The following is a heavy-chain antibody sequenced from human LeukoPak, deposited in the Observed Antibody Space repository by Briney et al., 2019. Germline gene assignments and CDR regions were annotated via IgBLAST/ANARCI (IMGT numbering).Heavy chain of an antibody. Sequence: SETLSLTCTVSGGSISSYYWSWIRQPPGKGLEWIGYIYYSGSTNYNPSLKSRVTISVDTSKNQFSLKLSSVTAADTAVYYCARDLHDYGGNSDWFDPWGQGTLVTVSS. CDR1: GGSISSYY. D-gene: IGHD4-23*01. CDR3: ARDLHDYGGNSDWFDP. V-gene: IGHV4-59*01. J-gene: IGHJ5*02. CDR2: IYYSGST.